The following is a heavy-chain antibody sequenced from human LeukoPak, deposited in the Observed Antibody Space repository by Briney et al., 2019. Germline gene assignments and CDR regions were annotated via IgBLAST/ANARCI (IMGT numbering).Heavy chain of an antibody. CDR2: ISHSGST. Sequence: PSETLSLTCNVSGDSINTYFWNWIRHPPGKGLEWLGYISHSGSTNYNPSLKSRLTMSVDMSKNQFSLRLTSATAADTAVYFCAKSGWLRRAFFQDWGQGILVTVSS. D-gene: IGHD6-19*01. J-gene: IGHJ1*01. CDR1: GDSINTYF. V-gene: IGHV4-59*01. CDR3: AKSGWLRRAFFQD.